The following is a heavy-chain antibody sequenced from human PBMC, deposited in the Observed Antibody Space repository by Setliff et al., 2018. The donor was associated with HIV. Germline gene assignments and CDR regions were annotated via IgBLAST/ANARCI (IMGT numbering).Heavy chain of an antibody. CDR2: IYRTGST. CDR3: ASSFGSMAARPHPYFDF. CDR1: GYSISDGYR. V-gene: IGHV4-38-2*01. J-gene: IGHJ4*02. Sequence: KPSETLSLTCLVFGYSISDGYRWGWIRQPPGKGLEWIGYIYRTGSTKYNPSLKSRVTISVDTSKNQFSLKLSSVTAADTAVYYCASSFGSMAARPHPYFDFWGQGTLVTSPQ. D-gene: IGHD6-6*01.